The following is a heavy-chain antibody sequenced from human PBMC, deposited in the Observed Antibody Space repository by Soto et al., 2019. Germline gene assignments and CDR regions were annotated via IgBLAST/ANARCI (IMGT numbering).Heavy chain of an antibody. V-gene: IGHV3-23*01. CDR3: AKDYAGLDGYPDY. Sequence: EVQLLESGGGLVQPGGSLRLSCAASGFTFSSYAMSWVRHAPGKGLGWVSAISGSGGSTYYADSVKGRFTISRDNSKNTLYLQMNSLRAEDTAVYYCAKDYAGLDGYPDYWGQGTLVTVSS. CDR2: ISGSGGST. CDR1: GFTFSSYA. J-gene: IGHJ4*02. D-gene: IGHD3-16*01.